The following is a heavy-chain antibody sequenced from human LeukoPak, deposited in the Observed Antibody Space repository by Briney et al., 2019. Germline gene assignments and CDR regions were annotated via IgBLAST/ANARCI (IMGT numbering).Heavy chain of an antibody. CDR3: ATFGCNGDCDY. CDR2: ITGRGGYT. V-gene: IGHV3-23*01. CDR1: GFTFSTYT. Sequence: GGSLRLSCAASGFTFSTYTMSWVRQAPGKGLEWVSAITGRGGYTYYADSVKGRFTISRDDSKNTMFLQMNSLRAEDTAVYYCATFGCNGDCDYWGQGTLVTVSS. J-gene: IGHJ4*02. D-gene: IGHD3-10*01.